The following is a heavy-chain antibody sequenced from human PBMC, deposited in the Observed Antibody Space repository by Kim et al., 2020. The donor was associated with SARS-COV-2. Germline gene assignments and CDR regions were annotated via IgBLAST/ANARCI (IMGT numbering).Heavy chain of an antibody. J-gene: IGHJ6*02. Sequence: GGSLRLSCAASGFTFSNYWMHWVRQAPGKGLVWVSRINSDGSSTNYADSVKGRFTISRDNAKNTLFLQMNSLRAEDAAVYYCARDGNGLGVWGQGTTVTVSS. CDR2: INSDGSST. CDR1: GFTFSNYW. V-gene: IGHV3-74*01. CDR3: ARDGNGLGV.